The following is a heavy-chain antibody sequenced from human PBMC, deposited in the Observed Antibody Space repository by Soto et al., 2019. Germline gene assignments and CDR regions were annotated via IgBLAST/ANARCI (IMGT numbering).Heavy chain of an antibody. CDR1: GGSFSGCY. J-gene: IGHJ6*02. Sequence: PSETLSLTCAVHGGSFSGCYWSWIRQPPGKGVEGIGEINHSGSINYHPSLNRRLTISVDTSKNQFSLKLSSVTAADTAVYYCALWFGEVWGQGTTVTVSS. CDR2: INHSGSI. CDR3: ALWFGEV. V-gene: IGHV4-34*01. D-gene: IGHD3-10*01.